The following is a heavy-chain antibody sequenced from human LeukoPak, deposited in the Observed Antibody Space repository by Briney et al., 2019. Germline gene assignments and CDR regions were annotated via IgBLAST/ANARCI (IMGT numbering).Heavy chain of an antibody. CDR2: INTAGTAT. CDR3: VRDSNLSFDY. V-gene: IGHV3-74*01. CDR1: GLTLSSYW. D-gene: IGHD1-14*01. J-gene: IGHJ4*02. Sequence: GGSLRLSCAASGLTLSSYWMHWVRQAPGKGLVWVSHINTAGTATTYADSVKGRFTISRDNAKNTLYLQMNSLRAEDTAVYYCVRDSNLSFDYWGQGALVTVSS.